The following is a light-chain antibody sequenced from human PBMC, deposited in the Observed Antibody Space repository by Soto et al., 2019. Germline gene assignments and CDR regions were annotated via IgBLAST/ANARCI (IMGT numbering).Light chain of an antibody. CDR3: HQYYTTVGS. CDR1: QSVLYSSTNRDY. V-gene: IGKV4-1*01. J-gene: IGKJ3*01. CDR2: WAS. Sequence: DIVMTQSPDSLAVSLGEGATINCKSSQSVLYSSTNRDYLAWYQQKPGQPPKLLIYWASTRESGVPDRFSGSGSGTDFTLTISSLQAEDVAVYYCHQYYTTVGSFGPGTKVDIK.